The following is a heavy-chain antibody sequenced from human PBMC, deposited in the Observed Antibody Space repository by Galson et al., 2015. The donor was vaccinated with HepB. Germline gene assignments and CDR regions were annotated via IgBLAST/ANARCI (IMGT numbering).Heavy chain of an antibody. CDR1: EALSDYY. Sequence: EALSDYYWSWIRQSPEKGLEWIGEINHSGYTNYNPSLKSRVTISVDTSRNQFSLKLTSVTAADTAVYYCARGRHDYVWGSYRYRGKPTKIDYWGQGSLVTVSS. J-gene: IGHJ4*02. D-gene: IGHD3-16*02. CDR2: INHSGYT. CDR3: ARGRHDYVWGSYRYRGKPTKIDY. V-gene: IGHV4-34*01.